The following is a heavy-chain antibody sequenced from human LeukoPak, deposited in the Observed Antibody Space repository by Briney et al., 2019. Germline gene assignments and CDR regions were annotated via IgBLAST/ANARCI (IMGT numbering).Heavy chain of an antibody. D-gene: IGHD2-21*02. V-gene: IGHV3-23*01. Sequence: PGGSLRLSCAASGFTFSNYAMSWVRQAPGKGLEWVSAISGSGGSTYYADSVKGRFTISRDNSKNTLYLQMNSLRAEDTAVYYCAKKMTAIPGVPFDYWGQGTLVTVSS. CDR1: GFTFSNYA. CDR3: AKKMTAIPGVPFDY. CDR2: ISGSGGST. J-gene: IGHJ4*02.